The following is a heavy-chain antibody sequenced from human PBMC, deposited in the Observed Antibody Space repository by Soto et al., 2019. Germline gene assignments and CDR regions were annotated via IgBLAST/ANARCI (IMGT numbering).Heavy chain of an antibody. CDR3: ARDNYQILTGYYTLYAFDV. V-gene: IGHV1-18*01. CDR2: ISAYNGDT. D-gene: IGHD3-9*01. Sequence: QVHLVQSGAEVKKPGASVKVSCKVSGYSFTSYGISWVRQAPGQGLEWMGWISAYNGDTNYGQKFQGRLTMTTDTSTSTVYMELRSLRSDDTAVYYCARDNYQILTGYYTLYAFDVWGQGTMVTVSS. CDR1: GYSFTSYG. J-gene: IGHJ3*01.